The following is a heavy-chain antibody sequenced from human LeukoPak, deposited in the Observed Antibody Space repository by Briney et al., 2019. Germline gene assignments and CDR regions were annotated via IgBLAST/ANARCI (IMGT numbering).Heavy chain of an antibody. CDR2: IYTSGST. Sequence: SQTLSLTCTVSGGSISSGSYHWSWIRQPAGKGLEWIGRIYTSGSTNYNPSLKSRVTISVDTSKNQFSLKLNSVTAADTALCYCARLESAAAGNRWFDPWGQGILVTVSS. CDR3: ARLESAAAGNRWFDP. D-gene: IGHD6-13*01. V-gene: IGHV4-61*02. J-gene: IGHJ5*02. CDR1: GGSISSGSYH.